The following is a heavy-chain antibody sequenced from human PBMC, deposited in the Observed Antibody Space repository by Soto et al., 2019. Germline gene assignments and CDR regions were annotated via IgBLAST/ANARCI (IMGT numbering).Heavy chain of an antibody. J-gene: IGHJ3*02. Sequence: GGSLRLSCAPSGFTFSSYGMHWALQAPGKGLEWVAVIWYDGSNKVCADSVKGRFTISRDNSKNTLYLQMNSLRAEDTAVYYCARDLSGDYGALDTWGQGTMVTV. CDR3: ARDLSGDYGALDT. CDR2: IWYDGSNK. V-gene: IGHV3-33*01. D-gene: IGHD4-17*01. CDR1: GFTFSSYG.